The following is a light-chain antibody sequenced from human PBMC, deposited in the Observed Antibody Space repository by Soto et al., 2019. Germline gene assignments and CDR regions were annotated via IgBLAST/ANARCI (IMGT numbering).Light chain of an antibody. V-gene: IGKV1-39*01. CDR3: QQYHTDWT. J-gene: IGKJ1*01. CDR2: AAS. Sequence: DIQMTQSPSSLSASVGDRVTITCRASQSISIYLNWYQQKPGRAPKLMISAASSLQSGVPSRFSGRGSGTEFTLTISSLQADDYATFYCQQYHTDWTFGQGTKVDIK. CDR1: QSISIY.